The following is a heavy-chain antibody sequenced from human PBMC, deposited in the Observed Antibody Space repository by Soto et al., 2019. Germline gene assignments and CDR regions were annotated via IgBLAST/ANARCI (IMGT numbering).Heavy chain of an antibody. CDR3: TRGTKGGSPPL. Sequence: EVQLVESGGGLVQPGESLRLSCAGCGFVFSDYSMNWVRQAPGRGLEWVSHISSSGTNTYYAASVRGRFTISRDNAKNSLFLRMISLKDDDTAVYYCTRGTKGGSPPLWGRGTLVTVSS. CDR1: GFVFSDYS. V-gene: IGHV3-48*02. D-gene: IGHD1-7*01. J-gene: IGHJ4*02. CDR2: ISSSGTNT.